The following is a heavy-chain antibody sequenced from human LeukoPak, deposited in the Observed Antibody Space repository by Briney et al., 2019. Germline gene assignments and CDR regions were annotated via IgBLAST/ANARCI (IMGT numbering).Heavy chain of an antibody. Sequence: PGGSLRLSCAASGFTFSSYWMHWVGQAPGRGRGGVSRINPDGNSTSYADSVKGRFTISRDNAKNTLYLQMNSLRGEDTAVYYCARGQLVVPAVRARALDYWGQGTLVTVSS. J-gene: IGHJ4*02. V-gene: IGHV3-74*01. CDR3: ARGQLVVPAVRARALDY. CDR2: INPDGNST. D-gene: IGHD2-2*01. CDR1: GFTFSSYW.